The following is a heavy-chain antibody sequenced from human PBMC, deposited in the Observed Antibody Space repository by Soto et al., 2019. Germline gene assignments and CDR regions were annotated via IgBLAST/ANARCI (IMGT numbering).Heavy chain of an antibody. J-gene: IGHJ6*02. CDR1: GFSLSTSGVG. V-gene: IGHV2-5*02. CDR2: IYWDDDK. Sequence: QITLKESGPTLVKPTQTLTLTCTFSGFSLSTSGVGVGWIRQPPGKALEWLALIYWDDDKRYSPSLTSRLTITKDTSKNQVVLTRTNMDPVDTATYYCAHVLVVVANYGMDVWSQGTTVTVSS. CDR3: AHVLVVVANYGMDV. D-gene: IGHD2-15*01.